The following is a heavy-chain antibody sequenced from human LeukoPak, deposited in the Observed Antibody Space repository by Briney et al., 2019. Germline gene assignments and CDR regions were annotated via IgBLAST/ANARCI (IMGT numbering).Heavy chain of an antibody. CDR1: GYTFTSYY. CDR2: INPSGGST. CDR3: ARDFIAVDSSGCRLDY. V-gene: IGHV1-46*01. J-gene: IGHJ4*02. D-gene: IGHD3-22*01. Sequence: ASVKVSCKASGYTFTSYYMHWVRQAPGQGLEWMGIINPSGGSTSYAQKFQGRVTMTRDMSTSTVYMELSSLRSEDTAVYYCARDFIAVDSSGCRLDYWGQGTLVTVSS.